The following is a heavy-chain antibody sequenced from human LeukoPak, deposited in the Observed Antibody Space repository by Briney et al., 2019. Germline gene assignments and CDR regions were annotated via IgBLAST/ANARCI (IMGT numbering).Heavy chain of an antibody. D-gene: IGHD3-22*01. CDR1: GYTFTSYG. CDR2: ISTYNGNT. Sequence: ASVKVSCKASGYTFTSYGISWVRQAPGQGLEWMGWISTYNGNTNSAQNLQGRVTMTTDTSTSTAYIELRSLRSDDTAVYYCAREWLGDYYDKRDAFDIWGQGTMVSVSS. CDR3: AREWLGDYYDKRDAFDI. J-gene: IGHJ3*02. V-gene: IGHV1-18*01.